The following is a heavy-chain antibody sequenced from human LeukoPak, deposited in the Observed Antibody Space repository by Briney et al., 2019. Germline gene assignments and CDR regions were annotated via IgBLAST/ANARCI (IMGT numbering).Heavy chain of an antibody. Sequence: SETLSLTCAVYGGSFSGYYWTWIRQPPGKGLEWIGEINDSGRTNYNPSLKSRVTISVDTSKDQFSLKMSSVTAADTAVYYCAKYYDFWSGYYYMDVWGKGTTVTVSS. J-gene: IGHJ6*03. CDR3: AKYYDFWSGYYYMDV. D-gene: IGHD3-3*01. CDR1: GGSFSGYY. V-gene: IGHV4-34*01. CDR2: INDSGRT.